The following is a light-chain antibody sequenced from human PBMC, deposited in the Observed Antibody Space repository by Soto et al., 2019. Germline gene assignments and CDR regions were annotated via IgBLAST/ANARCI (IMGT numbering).Light chain of an antibody. CDR3: SSYTSSSTYVV. J-gene: IGLJ2*01. Sequence: QSALTQPASVSGSPGQSITISGTGTSSDVGGYNYVSWYQQHTGKAPKLMIYDVSNRPSGVSNRFSGSKSGNTASLTISGLQAEDEAEYYCSSYTSSSTYVVFGGATKLTVL. CDR2: DVS. CDR1: SSDVGGYNY. V-gene: IGLV2-14*01.